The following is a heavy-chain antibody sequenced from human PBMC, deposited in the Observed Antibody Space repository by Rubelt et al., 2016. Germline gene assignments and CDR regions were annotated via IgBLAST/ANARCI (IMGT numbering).Heavy chain of an antibody. CDR3: ARSDLEWRHYYYYGMDV. V-gene: IGHV3-33*01. Sequence: QVQLVESGGGVVQPGRSLRLSCAASGFTFSSYGMHWVRPAPGKGLEWVAVIWYDGSNKYYAASVKGRFTISRDNSKNTLYLQMNSLRAEDTAVYYCARSDLEWRHYYYYGMDVWGQGTTVTVSS. D-gene: IGHD3-3*01. CDR2: IWYDGSNK. CDR1: GFTFSSYG. J-gene: IGHJ6*02.